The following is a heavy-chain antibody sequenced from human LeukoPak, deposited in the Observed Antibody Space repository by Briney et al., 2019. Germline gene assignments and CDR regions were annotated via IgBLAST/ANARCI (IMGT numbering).Heavy chain of an antibody. V-gene: IGHV1-2*02. CDR3: ARALIYYYMDV. CDR2: INPNSGGT. CDR1: GYTFTGYY. J-gene: IGHJ6*03. Sequence: ASVTVSCKASGYTFTGYYMHWVRQAPGQGLEWMGWINPNSGGTKYAQKFQGRVIMTRDTSISTAYMEVSRLRSDDTAVYYCARALIYYYMDVWGKGTTVTIS.